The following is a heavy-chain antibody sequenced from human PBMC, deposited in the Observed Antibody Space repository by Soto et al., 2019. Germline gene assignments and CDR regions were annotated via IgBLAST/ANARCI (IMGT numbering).Heavy chain of an antibody. J-gene: IGHJ4*02. D-gene: IGHD3-10*01. CDR2: MNPNSGNT. CDR3: ARVPRLVAGEDYADY. V-gene: IGHV1-8*01. CDR1: GYTFTSYD. Sequence: ASVKVSCKASGYTFTSYDINWVRQATGQGLEWMGWMNPNSGNTGYAQKFQGRVTMTRNTSISTAYMELSSLRSEDTAVYYCARVPRLVAGEDYADYWRQGTLVTVSS.